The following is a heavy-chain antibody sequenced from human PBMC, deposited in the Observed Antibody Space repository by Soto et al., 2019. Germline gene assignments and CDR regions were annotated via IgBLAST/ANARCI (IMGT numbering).Heavy chain of an antibody. Sequence: GGSLRLSCAASGFTFDDYAMHWVRQAPGKGLEWVSGISWNSGSIGYADSVKGRFTISRDNAKNSLYLQMNSLRAEDTALYYCAKDLQRYCSGGSCGPPDYWGRGTLVTVSS. CDR1: GFTFDDYA. J-gene: IGHJ4*02. D-gene: IGHD2-15*01. CDR2: ISWNSGSI. CDR3: AKDLQRYCSGGSCGPPDY. V-gene: IGHV3-9*01.